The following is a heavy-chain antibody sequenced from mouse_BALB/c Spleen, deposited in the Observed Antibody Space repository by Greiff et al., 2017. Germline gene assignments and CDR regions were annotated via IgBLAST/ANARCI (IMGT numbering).Heavy chain of an antibody. J-gene: IGHJ4*01. V-gene: IGHV2-2*02. CDR1: GFSFTSYG. Sequence: VKLVESGPGLVQPSQTLSITCTACGFSFTSYGVHWVRQSPGKGLEWLGVIWSGGSTDYNAAFISRLSISKDNSKSQVFFKMNSLQANETAIYYCARKDGCYAMDYWGQGTSVTVSS. D-gene: IGHD2-3*01. CDR2: IWSGGST. CDR3: ARKDGCYAMDY.